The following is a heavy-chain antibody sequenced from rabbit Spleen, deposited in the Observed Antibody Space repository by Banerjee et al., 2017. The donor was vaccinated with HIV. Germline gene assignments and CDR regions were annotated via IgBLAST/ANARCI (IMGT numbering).Heavy chain of an antibody. Sequence: QSLEESGGGLVQPEGSLTLTCKASGFDFSSYGVSWVRQAPGKGLEWISCIAGSSSGFTYSATWAKGRFTISKTSSTTVTLQMTSLTAADTATYFCARDTGSSFSSYGMDLWGPGTLVTVS. CDR1: GFDFSSYG. J-gene: IGHJ6*01. CDR3: ARDTGSSFSSYGMDL. V-gene: IGHV1S40*01. CDR2: IAGSSSGFT. D-gene: IGHD8-1*01.